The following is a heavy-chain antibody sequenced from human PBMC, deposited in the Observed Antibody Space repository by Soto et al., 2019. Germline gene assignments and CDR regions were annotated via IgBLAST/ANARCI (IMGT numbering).Heavy chain of an antibody. Sequence: QVQLVESGGGVVQPGRSLRLSCAASGFTFSSYGMHWVRQAPGKGLSWVAVIWYDGSNKYYADSVKGRFTIYRDNSKHTLYVQMNSLRAEDTAVYYCARGDGVRGYGMDVWGKGTTVTVSS. CDR1: GFTFSSYG. D-gene: IGHD3-10*01. CDR3: ARGDGVRGYGMDV. CDR2: IWYDGSNK. J-gene: IGHJ6*04. V-gene: IGHV3-33*01.